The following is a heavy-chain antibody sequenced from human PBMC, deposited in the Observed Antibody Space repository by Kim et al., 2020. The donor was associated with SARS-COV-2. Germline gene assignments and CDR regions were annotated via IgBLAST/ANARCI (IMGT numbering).Heavy chain of an antibody. CDR2: IKTDGSSA. Sequence: GGSLRLSCGASGFSFSSFWMHWVRQVPGKGLEWVSRIKTDGSSADYADSVRGRFTISRDNAMNVVDLQMNSLRVEDTAIYYCARGFWGNSADYWGQGTLVTVSS. D-gene: IGHD7-27*01. V-gene: IGHV3-74*01. J-gene: IGHJ4*02. CDR1: GFSFSSFW. CDR3: ARGFWGNSADY.